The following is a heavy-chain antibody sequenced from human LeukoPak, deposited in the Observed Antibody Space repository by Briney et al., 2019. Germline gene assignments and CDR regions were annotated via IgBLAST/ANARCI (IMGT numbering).Heavy chain of an antibody. V-gene: IGHV1-69*13. J-gene: IGHJ3*02. CDR1: GGTFSSYA. CDR3: ARDGHRRYYYDSSGREHAFDI. Sequence: SVKVSCKASGGTFSSYAISWVRQAPGQGLEWMGGIIPIFGTANYAQKFQGRVTITADESTSTAYMELRSLRSDDTAVYYCARDGHRRYYYDSSGREHAFDIWGQGTMVTVSS. CDR2: IIPIFGTA. D-gene: IGHD3-22*01.